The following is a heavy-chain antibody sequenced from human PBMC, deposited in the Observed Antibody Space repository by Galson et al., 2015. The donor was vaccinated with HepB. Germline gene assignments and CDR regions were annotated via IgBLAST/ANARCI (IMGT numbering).Heavy chain of an antibody. J-gene: IGHJ5*02. V-gene: IGHV3-7*03. CDR3: AREPNLRYTP. CDR2: IKQDGSEK. CDR1: EFTFSRYW. D-gene: IGHD3-9*01. Sequence: SLRLSCAASEFTFSRYWMSWVRQAPGKGLEWVANIKQDGSEKYYVDSVKGRFTISRDNAKNSLYLQMNSLRAEDTAVYYCAREPNLRYTPWGQGTLVTVSS.